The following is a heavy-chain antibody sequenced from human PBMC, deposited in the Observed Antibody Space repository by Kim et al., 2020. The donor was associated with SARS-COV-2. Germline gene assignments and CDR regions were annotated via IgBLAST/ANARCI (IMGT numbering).Heavy chain of an antibody. D-gene: IGHD3-3*01. CDR1: GFTFSDYY. J-gene: IGHJ4*02. CDR2: ISSSGRTI. V-gene: IGHV3-11*01. Sequence: GGSLRLSCAASGFTFSDYYMSWIRQAPGKGLEWVSYISSSGRTIYYADSVKGRFTISRDNAKNSLYLQMNSLRAEDTAVYYCARDVDPTQFVDFWSGKVGWGQGTLVTVSS. CDR3: ARDVDPTQFVDFWSGKVG.